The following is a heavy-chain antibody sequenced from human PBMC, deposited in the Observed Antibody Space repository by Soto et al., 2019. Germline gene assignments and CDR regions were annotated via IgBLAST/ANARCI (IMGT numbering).Heavy chain of an antibody. V-gene: IGHV3-15*01. CDR3: TTLNYDFWSGYYPFDY. CDR2: IKSKTDGGTT. CDR1: GFTFSNAW. D-gene: IGHD3-3*01. J-gene: IGHJ4*02. Sequence: PGGSLRLSCAASGFTFSNAWMSWVRQAPGKGLEWVGRIKSKTDGGTTDYAAPVKGRFTISRDDSKNTLYLQMNSLKTEDTAVYYCTTLNYDFWSGYYPFDYWGQGTLVTVSS.